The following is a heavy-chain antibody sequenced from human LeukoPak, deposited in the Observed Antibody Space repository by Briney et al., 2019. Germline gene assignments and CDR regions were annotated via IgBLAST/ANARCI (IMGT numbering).Heavy chain of an antibody. CDR3: ARGRMVRGVTFDY. CDR1: GYTFTSYD. D-gene: IGHD3-10*01. J-gene: IGHJ4*02. V-gene: IGHV1-8*01. Sequence: ASVKDSCKASGYTFTSYDINWVRQATGQGLEWMGWMNPNSGNTGYPQKFQGRVTMTRKTSISTAYMELSSLRSEDTAVYYCARGRMVRGVTFDYWGQGTLVTVSS. CDR2: MNPNSGNT.